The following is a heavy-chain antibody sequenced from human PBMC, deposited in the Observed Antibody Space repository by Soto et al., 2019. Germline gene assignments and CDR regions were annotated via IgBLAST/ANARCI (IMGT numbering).Heavy chain of an antibody. CDR2: INHSGST. CDR1: GGTFSGYY. Sequence: SETLSLTCAVYGGTFSGYYWSWIRQHPGKGLEWIGEINHSGSTNYNPSLKSRVTISVDTSKNQFSLKLSSVTAADTAVYYCARGYCSGGSCYYAGWFDPWGQGTLVTVSS. J-gene: IGHJ5*02. V-gene: IGHV4-34*01. CDR3: ARGYCSGGSCYYAGWFDP. D-gene: IGHD2-15*01.